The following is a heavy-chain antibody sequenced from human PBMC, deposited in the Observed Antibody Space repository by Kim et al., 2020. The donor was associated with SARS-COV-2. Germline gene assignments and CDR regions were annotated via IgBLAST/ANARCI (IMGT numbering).Heavy chain of an antibody. CDR2: IKQDGSDK. V-gene: IGHV3-7*01. J-gene: IGHJ4*02. D-gene: IGHD7-27*01. CDR3: ATTGACSF. Sequence: VRQAPGKGLEWVASIKQDGSDKYYVDSVKGRFTISRDNAKNSLFLQMNSLRAEDTAIYYCATTGACSFWGQGALVTVSS.